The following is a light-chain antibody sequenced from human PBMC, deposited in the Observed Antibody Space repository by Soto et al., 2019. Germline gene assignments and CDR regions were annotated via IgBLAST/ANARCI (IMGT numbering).Light chain of an antibody. CDR3: QQYHKLWT. CDR2: GAS. Sequence: EIVMTQPPATLSVSLGERVTLSCRASQSVSTTLAWYQQKPGQAPRLLIYGASTRATGIPARFSGSGSGTEFTLSIGSLQSEDFAVYYCQQYHKLWTFGRGTKVDI. CDR1: QSVSTT. V-gene: IGKV3-15*01. J-gene: IGKJ1*01.